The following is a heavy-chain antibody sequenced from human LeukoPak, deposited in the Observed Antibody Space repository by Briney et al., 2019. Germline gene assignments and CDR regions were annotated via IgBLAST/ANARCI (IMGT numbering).Heavy chain of an antibody. J-gene: IGHJ4*02. Sequence: SGPTLVKPTQTLTLTCTFSGFSLSATGVGVGWIRQPPGKALEWLALIYWNDDKRYSPSLESRLTITKDTSKNQVVLTMINMDPVDTATYYCAHRLRGERYDSTGYHRRFDYWGQGTLVTVSS. CDR2: IYWNDDK. V-gene: IGHV2-5*01. CDR3: AHRLRGERYDSTGYHRRFDY. CDR1: GFSLSATGVG. D-gene: IGHD3-22*01.